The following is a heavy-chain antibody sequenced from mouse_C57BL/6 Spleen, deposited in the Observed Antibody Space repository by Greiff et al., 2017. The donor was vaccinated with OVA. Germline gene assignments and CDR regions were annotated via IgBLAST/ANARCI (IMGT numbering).Heavy chain of an antibody. J-gene: IGHJ4*01. D-gene: IGHD2-3*01. V-gene: IGHV2-5*01. CDR3: AKNFDGYPYAMDY. Sequence: VKLVESGPGLVQPSQSLSITCTVSGFSLTSYGVHWVRQSPGKGLEWLGVIWRGGSTDYNAAFMSRLSITKDNSKSQVFFKMNSLQADDTAIYYCAKNFDGYPYAMDYWGQGTSVTVSS. CDR2: IWRGGST. CDR1: GFSLTSYG.